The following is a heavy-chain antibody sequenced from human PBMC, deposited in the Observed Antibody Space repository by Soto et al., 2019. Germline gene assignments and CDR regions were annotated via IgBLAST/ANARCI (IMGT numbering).Heavy chain of an antibody. CDR3: ARALSNYEDY. CDR1: GGTFSSYA. V-gene: IGHV1-69*06. Sequence: PSASVKVSCKASGGTFSSYAISWVRQAPGQGLEWMGGIIPIFGTANYAQKFQGRVTITADKSTSTAYMELSSLRSEDTAVYYCARALSNYEDYWGQGTLVTVSS. J-gene: IGHJ4*02. CDR2: IIPIFGTA. D-gene: IGHD4-4*01.